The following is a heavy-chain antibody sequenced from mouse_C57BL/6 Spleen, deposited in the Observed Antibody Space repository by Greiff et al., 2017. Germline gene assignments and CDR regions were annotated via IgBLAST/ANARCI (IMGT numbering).Heavy chain of an antibody. CDR2: IDPNSGGT. Sequence: QVQLQQPGAELVKPGASVKLSCKASGYTFTSYWMHWVKQRPGRGLEWIGRIDPNSGGTKYNEKFTSKATLTVDKPPSPAYLQLSSLTSEDSAVYYCARVAGTEGYYFDYWGQGTTLTVSS. J-gene: IGHJ2*01. D-gene: IGHD4-1*01. CDR1: GYTFTSYW. CDR3: ARVAGTEGYYFDY. V-gene: IGHV1-72*01.